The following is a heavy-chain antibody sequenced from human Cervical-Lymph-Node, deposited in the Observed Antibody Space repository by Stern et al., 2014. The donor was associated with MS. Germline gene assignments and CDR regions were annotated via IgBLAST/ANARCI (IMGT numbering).Heavy chain of an antibody. J-gene: IGHJ4*02. CDR2: LYWDDDK. CDR1: GFSVATAGVG. V-gene: IGHV2-5*02. Sequence: GSGPTLVKPTQTVTLTCTLSGFSVATAGVGVGWIRQPPGKALEWLALLYWDDDKLYSPSLKNRLAIIKDTSKSQVVLTMTNVDPVDTATYYCAHSRVKYCRGGTCYSSLFDYWGQGTLVTVSS. CDR3: AHSRVKYCRGGTCYSSLFDY. D-gene: IGHD2-15*01.